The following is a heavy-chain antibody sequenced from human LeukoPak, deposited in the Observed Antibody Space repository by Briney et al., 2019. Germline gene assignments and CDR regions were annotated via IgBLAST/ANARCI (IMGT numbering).Heavy chain of an antibody. D-gene: IGHD4-17*01. J-gene: IGHJ3*02. V-gene: IGHV3-21*04. CDR3: GRDPNGDYVGAFDM. Sequence: GESLKISCKGSGFTFSSYSMNWVRQAPGKGLEWVSSISSSSSYIYYADSVKGRFTISRDNAKNSLYLQMNSLRAEDTAVYYCGRDPNGDYVGAFDMWGQGTGVTVSS. CDR2: ISSSSSYI. CDR1: GFTFSSYS.